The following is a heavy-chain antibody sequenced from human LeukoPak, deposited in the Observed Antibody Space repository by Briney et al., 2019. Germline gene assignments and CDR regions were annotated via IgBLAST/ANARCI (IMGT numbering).Heavy chain of an antibody. CDR3: ARAGIAVAGPYYYYYMDV. CDR1: GGSISSSSYY. V-gene: IGHV4-39*07. CDR2: IYYSGST. J-gene: IGHJ6*03. Sequence: PSETLSLTCTVSGGSISSSSYYWGWIRQPPGKGLEWIGSIYYSGSTYYNPSLKSRVTISVDTSKNQFSLKLSSVTAADTAVYYCARAGIAVAGPYYYYYMDVWGKGTTVTVSS. D-gene: IGHD6-19*01.